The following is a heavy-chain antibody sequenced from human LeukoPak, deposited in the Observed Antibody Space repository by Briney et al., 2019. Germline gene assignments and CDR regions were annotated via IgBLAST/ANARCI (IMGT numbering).Heavy chain of an antibody. CDR3: ARGLGIAAALPSSGNWFDP. CDR2: SNHSGST. J-gene: IGHJ5*02. Sequence: SETLSLTCAVYGGSFSGYYWSWIRQPPGKGLEWIGESNHSGSTNYNPSLKSRVTISVDTSKNQFSLKLSSVTAADTAVYYCARGLGIAAALPSSGNWFDPWGQGTLVTVSS. CDR1: GGSFSGYY. D-gene: IGHD6-13*01. V-gene: IGHV4-34*01.